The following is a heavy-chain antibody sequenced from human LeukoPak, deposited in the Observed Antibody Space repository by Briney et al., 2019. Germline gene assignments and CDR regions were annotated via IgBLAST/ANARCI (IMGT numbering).Heavy chain of an antibody. D-gene: IGHD4-17*01. CDR1: GGTFSSYA. J-gene: IGHJ4*02. CDR3: ARDRDDYGDYLYYFDY. CDR2: IIPIFGTA. Sequence: SVTVSCKASGGTFSSYAISWVRQAPGQGLEWMGRIIPIFGTANYAQKFQGRVTITTDESTSTAYMELSSLRSEDTAVYYCARDRDDYGDYLYYFDYWGQGTLVTVSS. V-gene: IGHV1-69*05.